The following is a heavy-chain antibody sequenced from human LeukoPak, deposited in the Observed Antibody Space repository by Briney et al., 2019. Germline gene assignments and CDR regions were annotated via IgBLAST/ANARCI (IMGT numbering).Heavy chain of an antibody. D-gene: IGHD1-20*01. CDR3: ARGAGGITGTTWYDY. CDR2: INWNGGST. V-gene: IGHV3-20*02. J-gene: IGHJ4*02. Sequence: GWSLRLSFAGSGFTFDDYGMSWVRQAPGKGREWVSGINWNGGSTGYADSVKGRFTISRDKAKNTLYMQMNSLRAADTALYHCARGAGGITGTTWYDYSGERNLVSASS. CDR1: GFTFDDYG.